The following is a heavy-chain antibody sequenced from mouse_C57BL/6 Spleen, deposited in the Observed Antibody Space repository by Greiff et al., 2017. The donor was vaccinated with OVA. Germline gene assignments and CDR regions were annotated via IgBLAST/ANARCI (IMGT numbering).Heavy chain of an antibody. D-gene: IGHD2-3*01. Sequence: QVQLQQSGAELVKPGASVKISCKASGYAFSSYWMNWVKQRPGKGLEWIGHIYPGDGDTNYNGKFKGKATLTADKSSSTAYMQLSSLTSEDSAVYFCARFDGYYGVDYWGQGTTLTVSS. J-gene: IGHJ2*01. CDR3: ARFDGYYGVDY. V-gene: IGHV1-80*01. CDR1: GYAFSSYW. CDR2: IYPGDGDT.